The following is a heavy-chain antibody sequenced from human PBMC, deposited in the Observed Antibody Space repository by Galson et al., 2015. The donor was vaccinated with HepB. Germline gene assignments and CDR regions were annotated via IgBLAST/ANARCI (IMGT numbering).Heavy chain of an antibody. CDR3: AKDRSIVLMVYASDGMDV. CDR1: GFTFSSYG. Sequence: SLRLSCAASGFTFSSYGMHWVRQAPGKGLEWVAVISYDGSNKYYADSVKGRFTISRDNSKNTLYLQMNSLRAEDTAVYYCAKDRSIVLMVYASDGMDVWGQGTTVTVSS. V-gene: IGHV3-30*18. D-gene: IGHD2-8*01. CDR2: ISYDGSNK. J-gene: IGHJ6*02.